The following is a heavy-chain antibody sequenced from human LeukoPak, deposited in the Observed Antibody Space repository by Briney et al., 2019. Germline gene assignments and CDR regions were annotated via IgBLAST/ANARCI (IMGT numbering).Heavy chain of an antibody. V-gene: IGHV3-7*01. J-gene: IGHJ4*02. D-gene: IGHD3-22*01. CDR3: ARDSSDYYDSSGYQDY. CDR2: IKQDVSEK. CDR1: GFTFSSYW. Sequence: QPGGSLRLSCAASGFTFSSYWMSWVRQAPGKGLEWVANIKQDVSEKYYVDSVKGRFTISRDNAKNSLYLQMNSLRAEDTAVYYCARDSSDYYDSSGYQDYWGQGTLVTVSS.